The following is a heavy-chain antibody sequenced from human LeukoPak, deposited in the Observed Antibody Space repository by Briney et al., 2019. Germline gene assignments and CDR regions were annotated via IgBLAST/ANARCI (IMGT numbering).Heavy chain of an antibody. V-gene: IGHV3-48*02. D-gene: IGHD4-17*01. Sequence: GGSLRLSCAASGFTFSSYWMSWVRQAPGKGLEWVSYISTSGSTIYYADSVKGRFTISRGNAKNSLFLQMNSLRDEDTAVYYCARDYAYAFDIWGQGTMVTVSS. CDR2: ISTSGSTI. CDR1: GFTFSSYW. J-gene: IGHJ3*02. CDR3: ARDYAYAFDI.